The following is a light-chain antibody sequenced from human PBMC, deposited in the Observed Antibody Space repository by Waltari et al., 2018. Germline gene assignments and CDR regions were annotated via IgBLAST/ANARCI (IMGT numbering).Light chain of an antibody. CDR3: LQYKGYPFT. Sequence: DIQMTQSPSAMSASVGHTVTITCRASQGISNYLAWFQQKPGKVPKRLIYAASRGAPSRFSGSGSGTEFTLTISSLQPEDSASYYCLQYKGYPFTFGQGTKLEIK. CDR2: AAS. CDR1: QGISNY. V-gene: IGKV1-17*03. J-gene: IGKJ2*01.